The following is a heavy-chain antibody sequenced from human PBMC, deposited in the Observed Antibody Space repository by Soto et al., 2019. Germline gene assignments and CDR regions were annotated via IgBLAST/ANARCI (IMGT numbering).Heavy chain of an antibody. Sequence: QVQLQESGPGLVKPSQTLSLTCTVSGGSIISGDYHWSWIRQPPGKALEWIGYIYYSGSTFYNSSLKSRLPISMHTSKNQISLRLSSVTAADTAVYYCATVLSYDSRGYSGYFQHWGQGTLVTVSS. D-gene: IGHD3-22*01. CDR1: GGSIISGDYH. CDR3: ATVLSYDSRGYSGYFQH. V-gene: IGHV4-30-4*01. CDR2: IYYSGST. J-gene: IGHJ1*01.